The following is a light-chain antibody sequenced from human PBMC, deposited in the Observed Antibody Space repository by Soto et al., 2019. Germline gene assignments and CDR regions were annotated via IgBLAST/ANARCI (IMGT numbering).Light chain of an antibody. J-gene: IGLJ2*01. V-gene: IGLV2-14*03. CDR3: SSYATSTTVL. CDR1: ISDVGGYNY. CDR2: DVS. Sequence: QSALTHPASVAGSTGQSITISCTGPISDVGGYNYVSWYQQHPGRAPQLMIYDVSHRPSGVSNRFSGSRSGNTASLTISGLQAEDEADYYCSSYATSTTVLFGGGTKLTVL.